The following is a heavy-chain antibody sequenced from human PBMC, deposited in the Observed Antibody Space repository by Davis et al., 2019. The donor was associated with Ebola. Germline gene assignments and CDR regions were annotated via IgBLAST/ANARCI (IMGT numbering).Heavy chain of an antibody. D-gene: IGHD3-9*01. CDR3: ARVNAVTGYSRFDP. CDR1: GYSISSGYY. CDR2: INWNGGST. Sequence: PSETLSLTCTVSGYSISSGYYWGWVRQAPGKGLEWVSGINWNGGSTGYVDSVKGRFTISRDNAKNSLYLQMNSLRAEDTALYHCARVNAVTGYSRFDPWGQGTLVTVSS. J-gene: IGHJ5*02. V-gene: IGHV3-20*01.